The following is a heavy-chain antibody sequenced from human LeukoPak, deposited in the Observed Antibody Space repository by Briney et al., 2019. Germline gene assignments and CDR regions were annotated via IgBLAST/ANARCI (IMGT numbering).Heavy chain of an antibody. Sequence: GGSLRLSCAASGFTFTTYGMNWVRQAPGKGLEWVPYISSSGSTIYYADSVKGRFTISRDNAKNSLYLQMNSLRAEDTAVYYCARGRITIFGVVDDAFDIWGQGTMVTVSS. J-gene: IGHJ3*02. CDR1: GFTFTTYG. V-gene: IGHV3-48*04. CDR3: ARGRITIFGVVDDAFDI. D-gene: IGHD3-3*01. CDR2: ISSSGSTI.